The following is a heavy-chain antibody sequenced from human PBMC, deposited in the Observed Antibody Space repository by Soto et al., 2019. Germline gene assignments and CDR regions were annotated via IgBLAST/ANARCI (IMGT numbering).Heavy chain of an antibody. D-gene: IGHD4-17*01. CDR2: IYYSGST. J-gene: IGHJ5*02. CDR3: ARDYGGNSGWFDP. CDR1: GGSVSSGSYY. Sequence: PSETLSLTCTVYGGSVSSGSYYWSWIRQPPGKGLEWIGYIYYSGSTNYNPSLKSRVTISVDTSKNQFSLKLSSVTAADTAVYYCARDYGGNSGWFDPWGQGTLVTVSS. V-gene: IGHV4-61*01.